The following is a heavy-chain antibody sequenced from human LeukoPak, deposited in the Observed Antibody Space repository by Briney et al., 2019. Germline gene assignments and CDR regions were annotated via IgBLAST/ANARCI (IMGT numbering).Heavy chain of an antibody. CDR1: GFTFSSYS. Sequence: PGGSLRLSCAASGFTFSSYSMNWVRQAPGKGLEWVSYISSSSSTIYYADSVKGRFAISRDNAKNSLYLQMNSLRAEDTAVYCCARDKLAAAGLEFDYWGQGTLVTVSS. J-gene: IGHJ4*02. CDR2: ISSSSSTI. CDR3: ARDKLAAAGLEFDY. V-gene: IGHV3-48*04. D-gene: IGHD6-13*01.